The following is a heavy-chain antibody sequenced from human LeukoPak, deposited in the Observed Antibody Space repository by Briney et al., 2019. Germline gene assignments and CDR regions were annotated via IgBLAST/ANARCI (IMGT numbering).Heavy chain of an antibody. CDR3: AKDLRRYGDYLTDY. V-gene: IGHV3-66*01. CDR1: VISNS. J-gene: IGHJ4*02. Sequence: GGSLRLSCAASVISNSMSWVRQAPGKGLEWVSILYAGGSIYYADSVRGRFIISRDNSKNTVYLQMNSLRVEDTGVYYCAKDLRRYGDYLTDYWGQGTLVTVSS. CDR2: LYAGGSI. D-gene: IGHD4-17*01.